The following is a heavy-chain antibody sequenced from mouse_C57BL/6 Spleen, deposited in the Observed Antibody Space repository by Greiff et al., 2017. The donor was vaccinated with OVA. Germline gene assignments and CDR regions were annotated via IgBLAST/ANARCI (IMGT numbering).Heavy chain of an antibody. D-gene: IGHD2-5*01. CDR3: TREAYYSNGIDY. CDR1: GFTFSSYA. Sequence: EVKLMESGEGLVKPGGSLKLSCAASGFTFSSYAMSWVRQTPEKRLEWVAYISSGGDYIYYADTVKGRFTISRDNARNTLYLQMSSLKSEDTAMYYCTREAYYSNGIDYWGQGTTLTVSS. J-gene: IGHJ2*01. CDR2: ISSGGDYI. V-gene: IGHV5-9-1*02.